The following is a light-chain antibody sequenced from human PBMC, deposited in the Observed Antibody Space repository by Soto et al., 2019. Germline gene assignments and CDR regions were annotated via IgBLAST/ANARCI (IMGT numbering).Light chain of an antibody. V-gene: IGLV2-18*01. CDR1: SSDIGDYDY. CDR3: GLYTIAETVV. CDR2: DVT. J-gene: IGLJ2*01. Sequence: QSALTQPPSASGSPGQSVTISCSGTSSDIGDYDYVSWYQQTPGTSPKLLIYDVTKRASGISDRFSGSKSGNTASLTISGLHTDDEGDYYCGLYTIAETVVLGGGTKVTVL.